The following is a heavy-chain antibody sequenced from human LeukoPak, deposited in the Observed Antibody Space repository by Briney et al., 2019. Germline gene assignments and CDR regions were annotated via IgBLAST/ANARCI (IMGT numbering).Heavy chain of an antibody. CDR1: GFTFSSYS. J-gene: IGHJ4*02. V-gene: IGHV3-21*01. D-gene: IGHD3-22*01. CDR3: AKDRSYYDSGGYRNFDY. Sequence: GGSLRLSCAASGFTFSSYSMNWVRQAPGKGLEWVSSISSSSSYIYYADSVKGRFIISRDNSENTLSLQMNSPRAEDTAVYYCAKDRSYYDSGGYRNFDYWGQGTLVTVSS. CDR2: ISSSSSYI.